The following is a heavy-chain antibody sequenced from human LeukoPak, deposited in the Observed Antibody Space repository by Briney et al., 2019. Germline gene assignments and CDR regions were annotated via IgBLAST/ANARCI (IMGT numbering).Heavy chain of an antibody. D-gene: IGHD5-12*01. CDR1: GGSISSYY. J-gene: IGHJ1*01. CDR2: IYYSGSP. V-gene: IGHV4-59*01. Sequence: SETLSLTCTVSGGSISSYYWSWIRQPPGKGLEWIGYIYYSGSPRYNPSLKSRVTISADTSKNQFSLRLNSVTAADTAVYFCGRVRTGNTGSPEYFEDWGQGTLVTVSS. CDR3: GRVRTGNTGSPEYFED.